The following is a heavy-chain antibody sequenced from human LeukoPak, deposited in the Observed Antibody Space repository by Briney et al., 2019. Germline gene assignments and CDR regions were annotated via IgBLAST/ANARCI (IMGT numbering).Heavy chain of an antibody. CDR3: ARDTPFISYYYDSSGYLYIGAFDI. Sequence: PSGTLSLTCAVSGGSISSSNWWSWVRQPPGKGLEWIGEIYHSGSTNYNPSLKSRVTISVDKSKNQFSLKLSSVTAADTAVYYCARDTPFISYYYDSSGYLYIGAFDIWGQGTMVTVSS. J-gene: IGHJ3*02. V-gene: IGHV4-4*02. CDR2: IYHSGST. D-gene: IGHD3-22*01. CDR1: GGSISSSNW.